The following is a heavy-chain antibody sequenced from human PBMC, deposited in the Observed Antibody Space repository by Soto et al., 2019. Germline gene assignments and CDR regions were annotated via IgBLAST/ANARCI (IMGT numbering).Heavy chain of an antibody. V-gene: IGHV4-59*12. CDR3: ARGYDILTGYYFDY. CDR1: GASISSYY. J-gene: IGHJ4*02. D-gene: IGHD3-9*01. CDR2: SSGGGST. Sequence: SETLSLTCTVSGASISSYYWTRIRQPPGKGLEWIGDSSGGGSTNYSPSLKTRVTMSLDKSKNQFSLKLSSVTAADTAVYYCARGYDILTGYYFDYWGQGTLVTVSS.